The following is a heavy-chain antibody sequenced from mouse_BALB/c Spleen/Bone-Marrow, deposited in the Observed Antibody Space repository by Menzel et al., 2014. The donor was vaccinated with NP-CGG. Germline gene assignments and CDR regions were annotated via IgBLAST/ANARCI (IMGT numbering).Heavy chain of an antibody. CDR3: ARSGSRSGYFDY. D-gene: IGHD1-1*01. CDR2: ISSGSSTI. CDR1: GFTFSSFG. Sequence: EVQVVESGGGLVQPGGSRKLSCAASGFTFSSFGMHWVRQAPEKGLEWVAYISSGSSTIYYADTVMGRSTISRDNPKNTMYLQMTRLSADDAAMYYCARSGSRSGYFDYWGQGTTLTVSS. V-gene: IGHV5-17*02. J-gene: IGHJ2*01.